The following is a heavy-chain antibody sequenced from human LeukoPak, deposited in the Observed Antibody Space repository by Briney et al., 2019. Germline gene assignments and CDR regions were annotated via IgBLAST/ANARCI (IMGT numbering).Heavy chain of an antibody. J-gene: IGHJ3*02. CDR3: AREGDSSGWYGALDI. CDR2: FSANGENR. Sequence: QLGGPLRPPCPALGSPFSDFVMPWSRQAPGKGRECVSAFSANGENRSYGPSGKGRFTVSRDNSEKTLFLQMDSLKVEDMAVYYCAREGDSSGWYGALDIWGRGTMVTVSS. CDR1: GSPFSDFV. V-gene: IGHV3-64*01. D-gene: IGHD6-19*01.